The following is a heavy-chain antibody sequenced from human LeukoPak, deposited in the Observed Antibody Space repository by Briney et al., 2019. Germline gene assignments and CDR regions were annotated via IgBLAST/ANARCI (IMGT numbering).Heavy chain of an antibody. CDR3: AQTRLWFGELSTFDF. J-gene: IGHJ4*02. CDR2: ISGSGSST. V-gene: IGHV3-23*01. Sequence: GGSLRPSCAASGFTFSNYAMSWVRQAPGKGLEWVSTISGSGSSTYYADSVKGRFTISRDNSKNTLYLQMNSLRAEDTAIYYCAQTRLWFGELSTFDFWGQGTLVTVSS. CDR1: GFTFSNYA. D-gene: IGHD3-10*01.